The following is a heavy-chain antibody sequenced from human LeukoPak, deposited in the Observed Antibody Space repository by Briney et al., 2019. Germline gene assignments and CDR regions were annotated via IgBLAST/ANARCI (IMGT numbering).Heavy chain of an antibody. Sequence: ASVKVSCKASGYTFTSYYMHWERQAPGQGLEWMGIINPSGGSTSYAQKFQGRVAMTRDTSTSTVYMELSSLRSEDTAVYYCARTLRYGGYDYWGQGTLVTVSS. J-gene: IGHJ4*02. V-gene: IGHV1-46*01. CDR1: GYTFTSYY. CDR3: ARTLRYGGYDY. CDR2: INPSGGST. D-gene: IGHD5-12*01.